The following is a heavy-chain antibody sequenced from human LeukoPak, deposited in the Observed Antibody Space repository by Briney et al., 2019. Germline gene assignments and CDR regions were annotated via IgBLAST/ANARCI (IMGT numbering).Heavy chain of an antibody. D-gene: IGHD3-22*01. Sequence: GESLKISCKGSGYRFTNFWIGWVRQMPGKGLEWMGIIYPGDSDTRYSPSFQGQVTISADKSISTAYLQWSSLKASDTAMYYCARFPPYYFDDNGYYYGGYFDYWGQGTLVTVSS. CDR1: GYRFTNFW. V-gene: IGHV5-51*01. CDR2: IYPGDSDT. CDR3: ARFPPYYFDDNGYYYGGYFDY. J-gene: IGHJ4*02.